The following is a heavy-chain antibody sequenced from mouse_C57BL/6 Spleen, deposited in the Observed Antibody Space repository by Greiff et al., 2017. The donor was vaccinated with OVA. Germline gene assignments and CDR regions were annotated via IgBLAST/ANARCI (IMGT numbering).Heavy chain of an antibody. CDR1: GFNIKDYY. CDR2: IDPEDGDT. J-gene: IGHJ3*01. V-gene: IGHV14-1*01. Sequence: EVQLQQSGAELVRPGASVKLSCTASGFNIKDYYMHWVKQRPEQGLEWIGRIDPEDGDTGYAPKFQGKATMTADTSSNTAYLQLSSLTSEDTAVYYCTTDYGSSSGFAYWGQGTLVTVSA. D-gene: IGHD1-1*01. CDR3: TTDYGSSSGFAY.